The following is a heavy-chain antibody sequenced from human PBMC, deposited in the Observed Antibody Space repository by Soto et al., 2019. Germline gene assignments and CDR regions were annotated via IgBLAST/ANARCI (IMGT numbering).Heavy chain of an antibody. J-gene: IGHJ4*02. CDR1: GFTFSNYG. CDR3: APQAFDY. Sequence: GWSLRLSCAASGFTFSNYGMHWVRQAPGKGLEWVAFVWLDGSNKYYADSVRDRFTISRVNSKNTLYLQMNSLRAEDTAVYHCAPQAFDYWGQGTLVTVSS. CDR2: VWLDGSNK. V-gene: IGHV3-33*01.